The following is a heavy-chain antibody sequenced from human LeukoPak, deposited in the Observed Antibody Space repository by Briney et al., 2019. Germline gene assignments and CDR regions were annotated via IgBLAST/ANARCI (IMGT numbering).Heavy chain of an antibody. CDR2: IYTSGST. V-gene: IGHV4-4*07. J-gene: IGHJ6*03. CDR3: ARDYDFWSGSFPYYYMDV. Sequence: SETLSLTCTVSGGSISSYYWSWIRQPAGKGLEWIGRIYTSGSTNYNPSLKSRVTMSVDTSKNQFSLKLSSVTAADTAVYYCARDYDFWSGSFPYYYMDVWGKGTTVTVSS. CDR1: GGSISSYY. D-gene: IGHD3-3*01.